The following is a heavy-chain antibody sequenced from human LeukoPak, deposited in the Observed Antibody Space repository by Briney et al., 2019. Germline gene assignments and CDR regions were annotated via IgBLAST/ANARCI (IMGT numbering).Heavy chain of an antibody. V-gene: IGHV3-48*01. Sequence: GGSLRLSCAASGFTFSAYHINWVRQAPGKGLEWISYISTTGTTIHYADSVKGRFAISRDNAKDSLYLQMNSLRAEDTAVYYCARDGLGFSGRDYWGQGTVVTVSS. CDR3: ARDGLGFSGRDY. J-gene: IGHJ4*02. CDR1: GFTFSAYH. CDR2: ISTTGTTI. D-gene: IGHD3-3*01.